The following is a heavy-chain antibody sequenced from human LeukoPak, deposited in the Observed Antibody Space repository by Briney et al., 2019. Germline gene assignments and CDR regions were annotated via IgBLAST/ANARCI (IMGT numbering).Heavy chain of an antibody. J-gene: IGHJ6*02. CDR2: IDPNGRYT. Sequence: PGGSLRLSCAASGFTFSNHYMHWVSQAPGKGLVSVSRIDPNGRYTSYADSVKGRFTISRDNAKNTLYLQMNTLGAEDTALYYCVRGSTDWNGMDVWGQGTTVTVSS. CDR1: GFTFSNHY. V-gene: IGHV3-74*01. CDR3: VRGSTDWNGMDV. D-gene: IGHD6-19*01.